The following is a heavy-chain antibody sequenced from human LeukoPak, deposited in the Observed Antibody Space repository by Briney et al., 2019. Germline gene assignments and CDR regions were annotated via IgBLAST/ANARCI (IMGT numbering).Heavy chain of an antibody. V-gene: IGHV4-61*08. Sequence: SETLSLTCTVSGGSISSGGYYWSWIRQPPGKGLEWIGYIHYTGSTKYNPSLKSRVIISQDTPNNQFSLTVNSVTAADTAVYYCARVPTTMTTRVHFDYWGRGTLVTVSS. CDR1: GGSISSGGYY. CDR3: ARVPTTMTTRVHFDY. CDR2: IHYTGST. J-gene: IGHJ4*02. D-gene: IGHD4-17*01.